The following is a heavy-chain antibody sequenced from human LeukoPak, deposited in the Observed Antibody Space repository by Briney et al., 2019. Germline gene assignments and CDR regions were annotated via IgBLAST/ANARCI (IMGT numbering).Heavy chain of an antibody. J-gene: IGHJ4*02. CDR3: ARDRKRFLGWLFQGHYSDY. CDR1: GGSISSSSYY. V-gene: IGHV4-39*07. Sequence: SETLSLTCTVSGGSISSSSYYWGWIRQPPGKGLEWIGSIYYSGSTYYNPSLKSRVTISVDTSKNQFSLKLSSVTAADTAVYYCARDRKRFLGWLFQGHYSDYWGQGTLVTVSS. D-gene: IGHD3-3*01. CDR2: IYYSGST.